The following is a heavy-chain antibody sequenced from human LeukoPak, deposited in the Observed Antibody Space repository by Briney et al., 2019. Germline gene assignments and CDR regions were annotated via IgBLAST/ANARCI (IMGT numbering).Heavy chain of an antibody. V-gene: IGHV3-7*04. D-gene: IGHD5-18*01. CDR3: ARKGYSYGAFDY. J-gene: IGHJ4*02. Sequence: PGGSLRLSCAASGFTFSNYWMTWVRLAPGKGLEWVANIEQDGSENYYVGSVKGRFTNSRDNAKNSLSLQMNSLRAEDTAVYYCARKGYSYGAFDYWGQGTLVTVSS. CDR2: IEQDGSEN. CDR1: GFTFSNYW.